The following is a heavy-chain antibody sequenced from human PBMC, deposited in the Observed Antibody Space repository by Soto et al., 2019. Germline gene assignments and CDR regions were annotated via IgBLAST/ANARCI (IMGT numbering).Heavy chain of an antibody. D-gene: IGHD3-3*01. CDR1: GVYISIFY. J-gene: IGHJ4*02. Sequence: SETKSLTNSVAGVYISIFYLNLIRQHPGKGLEWIGYIYYSGSTNYNPSLKSRVTISVDTSKNQFSLKLSSVSAADTAMYYCARDGSRYDFWSGPYYFDYWGQGTLVTVSS. CDR3: ARDGSRYDFWSGPYYFDY. CDR2: IYYSGST. V-gene: IGHV4-59*01.